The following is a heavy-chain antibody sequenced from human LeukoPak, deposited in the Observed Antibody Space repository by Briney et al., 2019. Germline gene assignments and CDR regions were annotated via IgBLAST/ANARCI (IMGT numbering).Heavy chain of an antibody. CDR3: ARHMRDDYYHYYYMDV. V-gene: IGHV4-34*01. J-gene: IGHJ6*03. CDR2: INHSGST. Sequence: PSETLSLTCAVYGGSFSGYYWSWIRQPPGKGLEWIGEINHSGSTNYNPSLKSRVTISVDTSKNQFSLKLSSVTAADTAVYYCARHMRDDYYHYYYMDVWGKGTTVTVSS. CDR1: GGSFSGYY.